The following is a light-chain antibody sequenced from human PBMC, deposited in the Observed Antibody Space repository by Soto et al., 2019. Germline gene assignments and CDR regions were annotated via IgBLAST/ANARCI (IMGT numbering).Light chain of an antibody. Sequence: QSVLTQPPSVSGAPGQRVSISCTGTSSNIGAGYDVHWYQHLPGTAPKLLIFGDINRPSGVPDRFSGSKSGTSASLAITGLQAEDEADYYCQSYDSSLSISVFGGGTK. CDR3: QSYDSSLSISV. CDR2: GDI. CDR1: SSNIGAGYD. V-gene: IGLV1-40*01. J-gene: IGLJ2*01.